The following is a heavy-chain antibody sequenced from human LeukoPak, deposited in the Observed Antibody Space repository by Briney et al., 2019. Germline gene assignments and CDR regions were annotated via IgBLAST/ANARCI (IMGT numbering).Heavy chain of an antibody. CDR3: ARLPYYDFWSGPEGDY. CDR1: GYSFTSYW. CDR2: IDPSDSYT. Sequence: GESLKISCKSSGYSFTSYWISWVRQMPGKGLEWMGRIDPSDSYTNYSPSFQGHVTISADKSISTAYLQWSSLKASDTAMYYCARLPYYDFWSGPEGDYWGQGTLVTVSS. J-gene: IGHJ4*02. D-gene: IGHD3-3*01. V-gene: IGHV5-10-1*01.